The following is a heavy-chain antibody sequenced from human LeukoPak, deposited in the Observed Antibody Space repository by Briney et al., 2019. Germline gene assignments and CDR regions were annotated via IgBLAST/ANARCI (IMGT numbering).Heavy chain of an antibody. CDR3: ARRAGAYSHPYDY. CDR2: ISGSGGST. Sequence: PGGSLRLSCAASGFTFSNHGMSWVRQAPGKGLEWVSAISGSGGSTYYADSVKGRFTISRDNAKNSLYLQMNSLRAEDTAVYYCARRAGAYSHPYDYWGQGTLVTVSS. J-gene: IGHJ4*02. D-gene: IGHD4/OR15-4a*01. V-gene: IGHV3-23*01. CDR1: GFTFSNHG.